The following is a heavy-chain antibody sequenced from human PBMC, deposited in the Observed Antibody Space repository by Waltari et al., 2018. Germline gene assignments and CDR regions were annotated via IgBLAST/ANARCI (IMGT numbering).Heavy chain of an antibody. D-gene: IGHD3-10*01. CDR2: ISNDGSNK. J-gene: IGHJ3*02. V-gene: IGHV3-30-3*01. CDR3: VRERFDI. CDR1: GFTFSKYP. Sequence: QVQLVESGGGVVQPGRSLRLSCAASGFTFSKYPLHWVRQAPGKGLEWVAVISNDGSNKYYSDALKGRFTSARDNSKSMLYLQMSSLRAEDTAVDYCVRERFDIWGQGTMVTVSS.